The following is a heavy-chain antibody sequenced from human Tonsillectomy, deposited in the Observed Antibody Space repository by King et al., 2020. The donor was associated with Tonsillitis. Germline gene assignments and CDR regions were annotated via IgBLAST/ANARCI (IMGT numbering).Heavy chain of an antibody. Sequence: VQLVESGGNLAQPGGSLRLSCAASGFTFGRFGMSWVRQAPGKGLEWVSGISGSGERTWYADSVKGRFTISRDNSRITVSLQMNSLRAEDTAVYYCAKTAALNSNWYWGFDNWGLGTLVTVSS. CDR3: AKTAALNSNWYWGFDN. V-gene: IGHV3-23*04. J-gene: IGHJ4*02. CDR2: ISGSGERT. CDR1: GFTFGRFG. D-gene: IGHD3-16*01.